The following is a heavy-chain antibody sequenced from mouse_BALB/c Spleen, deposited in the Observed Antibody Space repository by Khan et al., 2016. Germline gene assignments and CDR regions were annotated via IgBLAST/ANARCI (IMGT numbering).Heavy chain of an antibody. CDR3: AKDYCGSNWFAY. V-gene: IGHV9-3*02. CDR2: INTNTGEP. J-gene: IGHJ3*01. D-gene: IGHD1-1*01. CDR1: GYTFTNYG. Sequence: QIQLVQSGPELKKPGETVKISCKASGYTFTNYGMNWVKQAPGKGLKWMGWINTNTGEPTYAEEFKGRFAFSLETSASTAYLQINNLKNEDTATYFCAKDYCGSNWFAYWGQGTLVTVSA.